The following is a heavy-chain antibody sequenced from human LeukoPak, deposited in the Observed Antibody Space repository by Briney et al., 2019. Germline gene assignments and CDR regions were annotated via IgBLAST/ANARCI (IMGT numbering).Heavy chain of an antibody. CDR1: GYTFTHYA. V-gene: IGHV1-3*01. J-gene: IGHJ4*02. CDR2: TNVGNDYT. D-gene: IGHD4-11*01. CDR3: ARDDFSTYPGLNYFDY. Sequence: ASVKVSCKASGYTFTHYAVHWVRQAPGQRLEWMGWTNVGNDYTESSQKFQDRLTITSDTTATTVYMELSSLRSEDTAVYYCARDDFSTYPGLNYFDYWGREAWSPSPQ.